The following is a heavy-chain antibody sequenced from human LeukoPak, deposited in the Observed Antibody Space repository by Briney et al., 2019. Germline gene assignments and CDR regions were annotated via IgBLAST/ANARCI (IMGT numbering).Heavy chain of an antibody. CDR1: GFTFSSSG. CDR3: AKETRGSYSDY. Sequence: GGSLRLSSAASGFTFSSSGMHWVRQAPGKGLEWVAFIRYGGTSKYYADSVKGRFTISRDNSKNTVYLQMNSLRAEDTAVYYCAKETRGSYSDYWGQGTLVTVSS. D-gene: IGHD1-26*01. CDR2: IRYGGTSK. V-gene: IGHV3-30*02. J-gene: IGHJ4*02.